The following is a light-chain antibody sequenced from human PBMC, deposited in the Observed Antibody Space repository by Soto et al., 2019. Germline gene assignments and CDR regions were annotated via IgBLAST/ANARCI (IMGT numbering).Light chain of an antibody. Sequence: DIQMTQSPSSLSASVGDRVTITCRASQSISSYLNWYQQKPGKAPKFLIYAASSLQSGVPSRFSGSGSGTEFTLTIASLQPEDFAVYYCLQHNSYPLTFGGGTKVDIK. CDR2: AAS. J-gene: IGKJ4*01. CDR3: LQHNSYPLT. V-gene: IGKV1-39*01. CDR1: QSISSY.